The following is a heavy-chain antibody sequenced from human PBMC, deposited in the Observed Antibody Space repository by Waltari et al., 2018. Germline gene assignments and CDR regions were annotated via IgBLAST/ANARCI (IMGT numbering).Heavy chain of an antibody. D-gene: IGHD5-12*01. CDR3: ARRGDGYNGDAFDI. J-gene: IGHJ3*02. Sequence: QLQLQESGPGLVKPSETLSLTCTVSGGSISSSSYYWGWIRPPPGKGLEWIGSIYYSGSTYYNPSLKSRVTISVDTSKNQFSLKLSSVTAADTAVYYCARRGDGYNGDAFDIWGQGTMVTVSS. CDR1: GGSISSSSYY. CDR2: IYYSGST. V-gene: IGHV4-39*07.